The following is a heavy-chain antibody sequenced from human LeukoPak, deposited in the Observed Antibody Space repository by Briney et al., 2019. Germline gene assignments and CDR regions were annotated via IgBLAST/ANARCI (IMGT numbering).Heavy chain of an antibody. V-gene: IGHV3-23*01. CDR2: ISGSGGST. CDR1: GFTFSSYA. CDR3: AKGGAYYYDSSAYYRD. Sequence: GGSLRLSCAASGFTFSSYAMIWVRQAPEKGLEWVSAISGSGGSTYYADSVKGRFTISRDNSKNTLYLQMNSLRAEDTAVYYCAKGGAYYYDSSAYYRDWGQGTLVTVSS. J-gene: IGHJ4*02. D-gene: IGHD3-22*01.